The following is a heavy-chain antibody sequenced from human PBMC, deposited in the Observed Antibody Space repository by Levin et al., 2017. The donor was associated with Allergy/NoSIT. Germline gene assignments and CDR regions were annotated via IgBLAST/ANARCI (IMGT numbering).Heavy chain of an antibody. J-gene: IGHJ4*02. D-gene: IGHD6-13*01. CDR2: IYYSGST. CDR3: ARRGKIAAATFDY. V-gene: IGHV4-39*01. Sequence: GSLRLSCTVSGGSISSSSYYWGWIRQPPGKGLEWIGSIYYSGSTYYNPSLKSRVTISVDTSKNQFSLKLSSVTAADTAVYYCARRGKIAAATFDYWGQGTLVTVSS. CDR1: GGSISSSSYY.